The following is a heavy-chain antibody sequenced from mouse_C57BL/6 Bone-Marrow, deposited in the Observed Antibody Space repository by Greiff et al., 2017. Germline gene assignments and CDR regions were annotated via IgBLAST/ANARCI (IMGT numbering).Heavy chain of an antibody. CDR1: GYTFTDYN. CDR2: INPNNGGT. CDR3: ARDYGSSPSRYFDV. J-gene: IGHJ1*03. V-gene: IGHV1-18*01. Sequence: VQLQQSGPELVKPGDSVKIPCKASGYTFTDYNMDWVKQSHGKSLEWIGDINPNNGGTIYNQKFKGKATLTVDKSSSTAYMELRSLTSEDTAVYYCARDYGSSPSRYFDVWGTGTTVTVSS. D-gene: IGHD1-1*01.